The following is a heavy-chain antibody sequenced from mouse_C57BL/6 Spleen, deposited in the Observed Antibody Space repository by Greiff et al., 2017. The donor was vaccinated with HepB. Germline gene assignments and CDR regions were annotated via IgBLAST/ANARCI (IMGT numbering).Heavy chain of an antibody. CDR2: ISSGGDYI. CDR1: GFTFSSYA. Sequence: EVMLVESGEGLVKPGGSLKLSCAASGFTFSSYAMSWVRQTPEKRLEWVAYISSGGDYIYYADTVKGRFTISRDNARNTLYLKMSSLKSEDTAMYYCTRDQEVYYYGSSFYAMDYWGQGTSVTVSS. J-gene: IGHJ4*01. CDR3: TRDQEVYYYGSSFYAMDY. V-gene: IGHV5-9-1*02. D-gene: IGHD1-1*01.